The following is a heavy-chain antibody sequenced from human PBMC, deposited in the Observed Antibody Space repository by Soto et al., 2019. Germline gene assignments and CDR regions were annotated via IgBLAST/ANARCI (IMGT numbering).Heavy chain of an antibody. J-gene: IGHJ5*02. CDR2: ISAYNGNT. D-gene: IGHD2-2*01. CDR3: ARVVPGAEAWFGP. Sequence: SWVRQSPGKGLEWMGWISAYNGNTNYAQKLQGRVYMTTDTSKTTAYMELRSLRSDDTAVYSCARVVPGAEAWFGPWGQGTLVNVSS. V-gene: IGHV1-18*01.